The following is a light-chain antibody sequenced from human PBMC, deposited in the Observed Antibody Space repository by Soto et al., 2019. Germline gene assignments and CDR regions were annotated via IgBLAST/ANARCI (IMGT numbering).Light chain of an antibody. CDR3: QQYNNWPWT. J-gene: IGKJ1*01. CDR2: GAS. V-gene: IGKV3-15*01. CDR1: QTIGGN. Sequence: EIVLTQSPGTLSLSPGEIATLCFWASQTIGGNSLAWYQQKPGQAPRLLIHGASTRATGFPARFSGSGSGTDFTLTISSLQSEDFAVYYCQQYNNWPWTFGQGTKVDI.